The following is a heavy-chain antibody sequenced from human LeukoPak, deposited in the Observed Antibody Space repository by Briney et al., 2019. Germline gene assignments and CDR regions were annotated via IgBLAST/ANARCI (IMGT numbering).Heavy chain of an antibody. CDR3: ASSLVPAAPFDH. CDR2: IDPGDSDP. Sequence: GESLKISCKGSGYSFTSYWIGWVRQMPGKGLEWMGIIDPGDSDPSYSPSFPGQVPISADKSISTAYLEWRSLKASATAMYYCASSLVPAAPFDHWGQGTLVTVSS. V-gene: IGHV5-51*01. J-gene: IGHJ4*02. CDR1: GYSFTSYW. D-gene: IGHD2-2*01.